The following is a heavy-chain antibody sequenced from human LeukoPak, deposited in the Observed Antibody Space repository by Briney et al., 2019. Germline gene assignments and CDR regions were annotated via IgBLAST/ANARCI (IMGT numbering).Heavy chain of an antibody. D-gene: IGHD6-13*01. V-gene: IGHV3-21*01. Sequence: GGSLRLSCAASGFTFSSYSMNWVRQAPRKGLEWVSSISSSSSYIYYADSVKGRFTISRDNAKNSLYLQMNSLRAEDTAVYYCARGDSSSWYDFDYWGQGTLVTVSS. CDR2: ISSSSSYI. CDR1: GFTFSSYS. J-gene: IGHJ4*01. CDR3: ARGDSSSWYDFDY.